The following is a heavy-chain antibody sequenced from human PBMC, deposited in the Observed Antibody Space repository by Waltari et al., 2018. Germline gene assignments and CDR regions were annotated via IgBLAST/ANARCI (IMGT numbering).Heavy chain of an antibody. D-gene: IGHD3-16*02. V-gene: IGHV3-53*01. CDR2: IYRGGSI. CDR1: GLSVIDNY. CDR3: ARLSDPNKYYYGMDV. Sequence: GGSLRLSCAASGLSVIDNYMSWVRQAPGKGLEWVSVIYRGGSIKYGDSVKGRFTLSRDNSKNTLFLQMNSLRSEDTAVYYCARLSDPNKYYYGMDVWGQGTTVTVSS. J-gene: IGHJ6*02.